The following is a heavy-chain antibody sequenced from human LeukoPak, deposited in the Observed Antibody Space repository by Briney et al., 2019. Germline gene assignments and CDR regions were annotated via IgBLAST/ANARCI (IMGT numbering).Heavy chain of an antibody. J-gene: IGHJ4*02. V-gene: IGHV3-43*01. CDR1: GFTFEDYT. CDR3: VKDLSYESSGHVFDY. D-gene: IGHD3-22*01. Sequence: GGSLRLSCAASGFTFEDYTMHWVRQAPGKTLEWVSLISWDGTAYYTDSVKGRFTISRGNSKNSLYLQMDTLRTEDTAFYYCVKDLSYESSGHVFDYWGQGTLVTVSS. CDR2: ISWDGTA.